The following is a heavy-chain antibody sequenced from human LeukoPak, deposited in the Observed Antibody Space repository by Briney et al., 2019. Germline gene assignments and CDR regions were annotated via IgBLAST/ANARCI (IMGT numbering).Heavy chain of an antibody. V-gene: IGHV3-64D*06. D-gene: IGHD2-2*01. CDR3: VKGTSTKYYYYGMDV. CDR2: INSNGGST. J-gene: IGHJ6*02. Sequence: GGSLRLSCSASGFAFSNYATHWVRQAPGKGLEYVAGINSNGGSTFYADSVKGRFTMSGDNSKNTLYLQMSSLRAEDTAVYYCVKGTSTKYYYYGMDVWGQGTTVTVSS. CDR1: GFAFSNYA.